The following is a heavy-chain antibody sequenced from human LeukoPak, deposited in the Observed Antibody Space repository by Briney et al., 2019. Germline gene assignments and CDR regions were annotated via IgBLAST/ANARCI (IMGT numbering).Heavy chain of an antibody. CDR3: ARAETGTCQN. CDR2: IYYSGST. J-gene: IGHJ4*02. CDR1: GFTFSSYA. D-gene: IGHD3-9*01. Sequence: LRLSCAASGFTFSSYAMSWVRQAPGKGLEWIGYIYYSGSTYYNPSLKSRVTISVDTSKNQFSLNLNSVTAADTAVYFCARAETGTCQNWGQGTLVTVSS. V-gene: IGHV4-31*02.